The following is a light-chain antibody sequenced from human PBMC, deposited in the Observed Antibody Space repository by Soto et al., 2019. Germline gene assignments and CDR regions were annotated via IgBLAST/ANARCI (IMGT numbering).Light chain of an antibody. CDR1: NIGSKS. CDR2: YDS. V-gene: IGLV3-21*04. Sequence: SYELTQPPSVSVAPGKTARITCGGNNIGSKSVHWYQQKPGQAPVLVIYYDSDRPSGIPERFSGSNAGNTATLTIRRVEGGDESGYYCLVYCSSSDQVVVCGGTE. CDR3: LVYCSSSDQVV. J-gene: IGLJ2*01.